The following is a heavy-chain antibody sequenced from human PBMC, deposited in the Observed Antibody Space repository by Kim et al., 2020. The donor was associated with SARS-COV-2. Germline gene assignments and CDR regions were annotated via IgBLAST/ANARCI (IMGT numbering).Heavy chain of an antibody. V-gene: IGHV3-33*06. CDR2: IWYDGSNK. D-gene: IGHD6-19*01. J-gene: IGHJ4*02. CDR3: AKGPSAGWYGGHFDY. CDR1: GFTFSSYG. Sequence: GGSLRLSCAASGFTFSSYGMHWVRQAPGKGLEWVAVIWYDGSNKYYADSVKGRLTISRDNSKNTLYLQMNSLRAEDTAVYYCAKGPSAGWYGGHFDYWGQGTLVTVSS.